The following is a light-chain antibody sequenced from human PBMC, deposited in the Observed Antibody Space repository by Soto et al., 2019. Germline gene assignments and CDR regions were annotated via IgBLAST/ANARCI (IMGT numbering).Light chain of an antibody. CDR2: GAS. CDR1: QTVTANY. CDR3: QHYGTSYS. J-gene: IGKJ2*03. Sequence: SVLTQSPGTLSLSPGERATLSCRASQTVTANYLAWYQQKRGQAPRLLIFGASIRATGVPDRFSGSGSGTDSTLTITRLEPEDFAVYYCQHYGTSYSFGQGTKLEMK. V-gene: IGKV3-20*01.